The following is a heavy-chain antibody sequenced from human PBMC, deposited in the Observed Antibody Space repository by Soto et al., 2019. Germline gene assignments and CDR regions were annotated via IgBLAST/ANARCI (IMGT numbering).Heavy chain of an antibody. J-gene: IGHJ4*02. CDR2: IIPIFGTA. CDR3: ARGTDYYDSSGYYVFDY. V-gene: IGHV1-69*01. CDR1: GGTFSSYA. D-gene: IGHD3-22*01. Sequence: QVQLVQSGAEVKKPGSSVKVSCKASGGTFSSYAISWVRQAPGQGLEWMGGIIPIFGTANYAQKFQGRVTITADESTSTAYMELSSLRSEDTAVYYWARGTDYYDSSGYYVFDYWGQGTLVTVSS.